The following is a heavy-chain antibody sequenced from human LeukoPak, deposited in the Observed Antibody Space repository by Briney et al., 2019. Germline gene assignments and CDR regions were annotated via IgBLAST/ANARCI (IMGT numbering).Heavy chain of an antibody. D-gene: IGHD2-2*01. Sequence: GASVKVFCKASGYTFTNYAMHWVRQAPGQRLEWMGWINAGNGNTKYSQKFQGRVTITRDTSASTAYMEVSSLRSEDTAVYYCARAPRGNSGYCSSPSCTDHRCNWFDPWGQGTLVTVSS. V-gene: IGHV1-3*01. CDR3: ARAPRGNSGYCSSPSCTDHRCNWFDP. J-gene: IGHJ5*02. CDR1: GYTFTNYA. CDR2: INAGNGNT.